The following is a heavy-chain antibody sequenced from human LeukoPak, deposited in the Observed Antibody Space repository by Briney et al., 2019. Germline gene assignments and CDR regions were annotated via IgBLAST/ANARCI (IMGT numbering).Heavy chain of an antibody. Sequence: GGSLRLSCAASGLTFSGSTMHWVRQAPGKGLEWVAHIRDEAYNYASAYAESVKGIFTNSRGDSQNTEYLQMNSQKTAATSAVYCSRHEALPGDYWGQGTLVTVS. D-gene: IGHD2-21*02. J-gene: IGHJ4*02. CDR3: SRHEALPGDY. V-gene: IGHV3-73*01. CDR2: IRDEAYNYAS. CDR1: GLTFSGST.